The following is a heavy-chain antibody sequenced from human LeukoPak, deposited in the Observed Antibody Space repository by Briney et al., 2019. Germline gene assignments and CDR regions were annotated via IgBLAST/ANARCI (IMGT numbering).Heavy chain of an antibody. CDR3: AKDRGSSSGLPDFDY. Sequence: GGSLRLSCAASGFTFSSYGMHWVRQAPGKGLEWVAFIRYDGSNKYYADSVKGRFTISRDNSKNTLYLQMNSLRAEDTAVYYCAKDRGSSSGLPDFDYWGQGTLVTVSS. V-gene: IGHV3-30*02. D-gene: IGHD6-6*01. J-gene: IGHJ4*02. CDR2: IRYDGSNK. CDR1: GFTFSSYG.